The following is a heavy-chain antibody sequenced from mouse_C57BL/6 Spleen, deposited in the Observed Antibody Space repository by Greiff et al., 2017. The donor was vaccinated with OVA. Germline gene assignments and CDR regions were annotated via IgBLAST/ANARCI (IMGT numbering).Heavy chain of an antibody. CDR2: ISSGGSYT. D-gene: IGHD2-1*01. CDR1: GFTFSSYG. J-gene: IGHJ1*03. Sequence: EVQLVESGGDLVKPGGSLKLSCAASGFTFSSYGMSWVRQTPDKRLEWVATISSGGSYTYYPDSVKGRFTISRDNAKNTLYLQMSSLKSEDTAMYYCARQRIYYGNWYFDVWGTGTTVTVSS. V-gene: IGHV5-6*01. CDR3: ARQRIYYGNWYFDV.